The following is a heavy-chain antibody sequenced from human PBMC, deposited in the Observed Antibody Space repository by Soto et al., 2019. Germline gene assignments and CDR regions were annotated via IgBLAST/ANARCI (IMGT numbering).Heavy chain of an antibody. J-gene: IGHJ6*02. CDR3: ARDVARLELRRYYYGMDV. CDR2: INPNSGGT. D-gene: IGHD1-7*01. V-gene: IGHV1-2*04. Sequence: ASVKVSCKASGYTFTGYYMHWWRQAAGQGLEWMGWINPNSGGTNYAQKFQGWVTMTRDTSISTAYMELSRLRSDDTAVYYCARDVARLELRRYYYGMDVWGQGTTVTVSS. CDR1: GYTFTGYY.